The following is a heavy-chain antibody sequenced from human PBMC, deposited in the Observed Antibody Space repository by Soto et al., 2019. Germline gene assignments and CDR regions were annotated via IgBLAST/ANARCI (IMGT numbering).Heavy chain of an antibody. CDR1: GLTFSSYG. D-gene: IGHD2-15*01. Sequence: FLRLSCSASGLTFSSYGMHWVRQAPGPGLEWVAVIWYDGRKTYYADSVQGRCTISRDNSKYTLYLQMNSLRAEDTAVSYCARGADIVVVVAADTRAFDIRGQRPMVTVSS. CDR3: ARGADIVVVVAADTRAFDI. V-gene: IGHV3-33*01. CDR2: IWYDGRKT. J-gene: IGHJ3*02.